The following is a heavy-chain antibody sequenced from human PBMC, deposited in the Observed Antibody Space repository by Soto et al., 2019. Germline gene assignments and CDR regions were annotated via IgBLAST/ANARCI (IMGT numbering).Heavy chain of an antibody. V-gene: IGHV3-23*01. CDR3: AKDQGQREFPPDFGYFDY. Sequence: PGGSLRLSCAASGFTFSSYAMSWVRQAPGKGLEWVSAISGSGGSTYYADSVKGRFTISRDNSKNTLYLQMNSLRAEDTAVYYCAKDQGQREFPPDFGYFDYWGQGTLVTVSS. CDR1: GFTFSSYA. CDR2: ISGSGGST. D-gene: IGHD3-10*01. J-gene: IGHJ4*02.